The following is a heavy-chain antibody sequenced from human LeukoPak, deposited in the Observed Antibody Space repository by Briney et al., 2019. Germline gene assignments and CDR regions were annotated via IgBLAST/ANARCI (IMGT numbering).Heavy chain of an antibody. V-gene: IGHV3-23*01. D-gene: IGHD6-19*01. CDR3: AKPRIAVPGNDYFDY. Sequence: GGSLRLSCAASGFTFSSYAMSWVRQAPGKGLEWVSGITGSGRNTYYADSVKGRFSISRDNSKNMLYLHMNSLRAEDTAVYYCAKPRIAVPGNDYFDYWGQGTLVTVPS. CDR1: GFTFSSYA. CDR2: ITGSGRNT. J-gene: IGHJ4*02.